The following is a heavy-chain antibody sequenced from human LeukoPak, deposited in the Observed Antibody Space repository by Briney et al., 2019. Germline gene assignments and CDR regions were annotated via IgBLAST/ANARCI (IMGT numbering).Heavy chain of an antibody. V-gene: IGHV3-30*18. CDR1: GFTFSSYG. CDR2: ISYDGSNE. J-gene: IGHJ4*02. CDR3: AKGRGGSYYAALDY. Sequence: GRSLRLSCAASGFTFSSYGLHWVRQAPGKGLEWVAAISYDGSNEYYADSVKGRFTISRDNSKNTLFLQMNSLRAEDTAVYYCAKGRGGSYYAALDYWGQGTLVTVSP. D-gene: IGHD1-26*01.